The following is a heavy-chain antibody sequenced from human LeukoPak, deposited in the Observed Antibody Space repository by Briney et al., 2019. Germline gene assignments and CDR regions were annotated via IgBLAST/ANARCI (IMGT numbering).Heavy chain of an antibody. CDR2: IWYDGSNK. D-gene: IGHD2-15*01. CDR1: GFTFSSYG. V-gene: IGHV3-33*01. CDR3: ARDLGYCSGGSCPLGY. Sequence: GGSLRLSCAASGFTFSSYGMHWVRQAPGKGLEWVAVIWYDGSNKNYVDSVKGRFTISRDNSKNTLYLQMNSLRGEDTAVYYCARDLGYCSGGSCPLGYWGQGTLVTVSS. J-gene: IGHJ4*02.